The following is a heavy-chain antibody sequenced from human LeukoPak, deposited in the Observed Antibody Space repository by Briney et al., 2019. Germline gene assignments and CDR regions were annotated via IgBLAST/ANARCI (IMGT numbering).Heavy chain of an antibody. CDR1: GGSISSGSYC. CDR3: ARRRYFGGDYGY. CDR2: IYSSGST. Sequence: SETLSLTCTVSGGSISSGSYCWSWIRQPAGKGLEWIGHIYSSGSTNYNPSLKSRVTISVDTSKNQFSLKLNSVTAADTAVYYCARRRYFGGDYGYWGQGTLVTVSS. J-gene: IGHJ4*02. D-gene: IGHD2-21*02. V-gene: IGHV4-61*09.